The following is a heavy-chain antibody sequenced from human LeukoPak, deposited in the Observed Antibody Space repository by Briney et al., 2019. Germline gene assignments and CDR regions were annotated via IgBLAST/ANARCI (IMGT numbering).Heavy chain of an antibody. CDR2: INPKSGGT. V-gene: IGHV1-2*02. D-gene: IGHD5-18*01. J-gene: IGHJ4*02. CDR3: ASGGGYSYVGY. Sequence: ASVKVSCKASGGTFSSYVINWVRQAPGQGLEWMGWINPKSGGTNYAQKFQGRVTMTRDTSISTVYMELRRLRSDDTAVYYCASGGGYSYVGYWGQGTLVTVSS. CDR1: GGTFSSYV.